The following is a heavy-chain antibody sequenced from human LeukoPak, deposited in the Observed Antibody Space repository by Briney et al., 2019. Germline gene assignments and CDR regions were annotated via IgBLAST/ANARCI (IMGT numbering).Heavy chain of an antibody. CDR1: GGSISSYY. Sequence: PSETLSLTCTVSGGSISSYYWSWIRQPPGKGLEWIGYIYYSGSTNYNPSLKSRVTISVDTSKNQFSLKLSSVTAADTAVYYCVRVVGYCSSTSCYKNYYYYGMDVWGKGTTVTVSS. D-gene: IGHD2-2*02. CDR3: VRVVGYCSSTSCYKNYYYYGMDV. CDR2: IYYSGST. J-gene: IGHJ6*04. V-gene: IGHV4-59*01.